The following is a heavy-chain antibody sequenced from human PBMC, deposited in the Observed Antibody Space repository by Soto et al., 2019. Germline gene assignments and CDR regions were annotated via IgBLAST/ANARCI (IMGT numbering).Heavy chain of an antibody. CDR1: GYTFTSYG. CDR2: ISAYNGNT. CDR3: ARDRVLTRGYYYYGMDV. Sequence: ASVKVSCKASGYTFTSYGISWVRQAPGQGLEWMGWISAYNGNTNYAQKLQGRVTMTTDTSTSTAYMELRSLRSDDTAVYYCARDRVLTRGYYYYGMDVWGQGTSVTVSS. J-gene: IGHJ6*02. V-gene: IGHV1-18*01. D-gene: IGHD3-10*01.